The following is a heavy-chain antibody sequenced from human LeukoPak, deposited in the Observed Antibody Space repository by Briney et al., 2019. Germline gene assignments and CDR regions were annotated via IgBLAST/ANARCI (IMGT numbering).Heavy chain of an antibody. D-gene: IGHD2-15*01. CDR3: AREIGSDGFDP. CDR2: IYYSGST. Sequence: PSHSVSLRRTVAGRASNSGGYHWSWNRQPPGKGLEWIGYIYYSGSTYYNPSLKSRVTISVDTSKNQFSLKLSSVTAADTAVYYCAREIGSDGFDPWGQGTLVTVSS. CDR1: GRASNSGGYH. J-gene: IGHJ5*02. V-gene: IGHV4-30-4*01.